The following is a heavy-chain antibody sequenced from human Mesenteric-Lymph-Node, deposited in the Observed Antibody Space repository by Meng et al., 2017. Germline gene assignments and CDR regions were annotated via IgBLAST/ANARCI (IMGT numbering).Heavy chain of an antibody. V-gene: IGHV4-4*02. Sequence: QVQLQESAPGLMKPSGTLSLTCAVSGGSISSSNWWSWVRQPPGKGLGWIAELNHSGSTSYNPSLKSRVTISVDTSKNQFSLKLSSVTAADTAVYYCARSALTRAVAGISDYWGQGTLVTVSS. CDR2: LNHSGST. CDR3: ARSALTRAVAGISDY. CDR1: GGSISSSNW. D-gene: IGHD6-19*01. J-gene: IGHJ4*02.